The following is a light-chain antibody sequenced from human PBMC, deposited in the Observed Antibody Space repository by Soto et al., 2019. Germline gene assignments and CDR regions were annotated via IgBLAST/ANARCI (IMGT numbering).Light chain of an antibody. V-gene: IGLV2-14*01. CDR2: EVS. Sequence: QSVLTQPASVSGSPGQSITISCTGTSSDVADYTYVSWYQHHPGRAPKLMIYEVSNRPSGVSNRFSGSKSGNTASLTISGLQAEDEADYFCSSYTSSSPLVVFGGGTKLTVL. J-gene: IGLJ2*01. CDR3: SSYTSSSPLVV. CDR1: SSDVADYTY.